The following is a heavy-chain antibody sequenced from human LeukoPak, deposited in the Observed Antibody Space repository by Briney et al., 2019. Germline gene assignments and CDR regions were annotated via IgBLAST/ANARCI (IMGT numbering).Heavy chain of an antibody. CDR3: AGGHLVSGWFKYDAFDI. V-gene: IGHV4-59*03. D-gene: IGHD6-19*01. Sequence: SETLSLTCTASGGSFSSYDWSWIRQAPGKGLEWIGYIYYSGSTIYNPSLMSRGTISFDTTKNQFSLILITVTAADTTVYYYAGGHLVSGWFKYDAFDIRGQGTMVTVSS. J-gene: IGHJ3*02. CDR2: IYYSGST. CDR1: GGSFSSYD.